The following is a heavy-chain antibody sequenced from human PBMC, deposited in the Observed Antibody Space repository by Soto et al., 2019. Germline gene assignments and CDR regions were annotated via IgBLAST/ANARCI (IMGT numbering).Heavy chain of an antibody. CDR3: ARDRGEYSPFGD. V-gene: IGHV3-33*01. CDR1: GFTFSSYG. CDR2: IWYDGSEK. J-gene: IGHJ4*02. D-gene: IGHD3-16*01. Sequence: QVQLVESGGGVVQPGRSLTLSCAASGFTFSSYGMHWVRQTPGKGPEWVAVIWYDGSEKYYADYVKGRFTISRDKSKNALQLPIICPRADDTAVYYWARDRGEYSPFGDWGKGTLVSVSS.